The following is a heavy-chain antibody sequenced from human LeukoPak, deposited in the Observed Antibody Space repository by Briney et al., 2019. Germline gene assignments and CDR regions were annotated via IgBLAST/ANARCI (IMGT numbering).Heavy chain of an antibody. V-gene: IGHV3-74*01. D-gene: IGHD5-18*01. J-gene: IGHJ4*02. CDR2: INRGGSRT. CDR1: GFTVSSSY. CDR3: ARGGSDTAMAHDY. Sequence: RSGGSLRLSCAASGFTVSSSYMHWVRQAPGKGLMWVSRINRGGSRTDYADSVKGRFTISRDDAKNTLYLQLNSLRAEDTAVYFCARGGSDTAMAHDYWGQGTLVTVSS.